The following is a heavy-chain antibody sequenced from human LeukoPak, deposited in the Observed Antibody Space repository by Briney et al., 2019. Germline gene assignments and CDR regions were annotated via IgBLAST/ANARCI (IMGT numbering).Heavy chain of an antibody. CDR2: IYYSGST. D-gene: IGHD3-10*01. CDR1: GGSISSSSYY. J-gene: IGHJ4*02. Sequence: SETLSLTCTASGGSISSSSYYWSWIRQPPGKGLEWIGYIYYSGSTNYNPSLKSRVTISVDTSKNQFSLKLSSVTAADTAVYYCARHTTGITMPYHFDYWGQGTLVTVSS. V-gene: IGHV4-61*05. CDR3: ARHTTGITMPYHFDY.